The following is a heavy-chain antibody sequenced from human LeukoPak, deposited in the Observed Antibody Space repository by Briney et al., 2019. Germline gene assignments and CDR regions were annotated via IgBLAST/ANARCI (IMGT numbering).Heavy chain of an antibody. Sequence: ASVKVSCKASGYTFTGYFIHWVRQAPGQGLEWMGLINPGGDNTDYAQNFQGRVTMTRDTSTSTVYMGLSSLRSEDTAVYYCARIRDGYNDAYDIWGQGTMVTVSS. J-gene: IGHJ3*02. CDR2: INPGGDNT. V-gene: IGHV1-46*01. D-gene: IGHD5-24*01. CDR1: GYTFTGYF. CDR3: ARIRDGYNDAYDI.